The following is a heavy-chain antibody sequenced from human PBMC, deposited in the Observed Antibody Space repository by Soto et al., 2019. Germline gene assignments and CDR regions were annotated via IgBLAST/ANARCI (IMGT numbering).Heavy chain of an antibody. Sequence: PGGSLSLSCAASGFIFSDYRMNWVRKAPGKGLEWVSSISGSSTYIYYGDSMKGRFTTSRDNARNSLYLQMNSLRVEDTAVYYCARVRLPYTGSHPDAFDIWGLGTMVTVSS. D-gene: IGHD1-26*01. V-gene: IGHV3-21*01. CDR2: ISGSSTYI. J-gene: IGHJ3*02. CDR3: ARVRLPYTGSHPDAFDI. CDR1: GFIFSDYR.